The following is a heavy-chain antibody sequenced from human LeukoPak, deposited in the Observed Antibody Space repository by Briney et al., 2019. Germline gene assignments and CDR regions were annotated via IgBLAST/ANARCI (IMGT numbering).Heavy chain of an antibody. Sequence: SVKVSCKASAGTLSSYAISWVRQAHGQVLEWMGRIIPIFGIANYAQKFQGRVTINADNSTSTGYMELSSLRSEDTAVYYCARAGYYYGSRSYYYYFDYWGQGTLVTVSS. CDR2: IIPIFGIA. CDR1: AGTLSSYA. V-gene: IGHV1-69*04. D-gene: IGHD3-10*01. J-gene: IGHJ4*02. CDR3: ARAGYYYGSRSYYYYFDY.